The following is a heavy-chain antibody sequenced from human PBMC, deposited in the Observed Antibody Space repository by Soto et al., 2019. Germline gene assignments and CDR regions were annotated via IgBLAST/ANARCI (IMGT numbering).Heavy chain of an antibody. V-gene: IGHV4-31*03. CDR2: IHYSGST. Sequence: SETLSLTCTVSGGSISSGGYYWSWIRQHPGKGLEWIGYIHYSGSTYYNPSLKSRVTISVDTSKNQFSLKLSSVTAADTAVYYCAREVGGGDCYCLDYWGQGTLVTVSS. CDR1: GGSISSGGYY. J-gene: IGHJ4*02. CDR3: AREVGGGDCYCLDY. D-gene: IGHD2-21*02.